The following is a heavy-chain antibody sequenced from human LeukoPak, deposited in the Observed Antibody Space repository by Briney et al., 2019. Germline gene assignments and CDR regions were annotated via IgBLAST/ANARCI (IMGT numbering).Heavy chain of an antibody. CDR2: ISSSGSTI. CDR1: GFTFSSYE. J-gene: IGHJ3*02. D-gene: IGHD3-9*01. V-gene: IGHV3-48*03. Sequence: GGSLRLSCAASGFTFSSYEMNWVRQAPGKGLEWVSYISSSGSTIYYADSVKGRFTISRDNAKNSLYLQMNSLRAEDTAVYYCARDPSAYYDILTGLDDIWGQGTMVTVSS. CDR3: ARDPSAYYDILTGLDDI.